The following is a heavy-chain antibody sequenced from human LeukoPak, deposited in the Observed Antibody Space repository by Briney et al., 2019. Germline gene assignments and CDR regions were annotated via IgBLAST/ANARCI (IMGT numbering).Heavy chain of an antibody. D-gene: IGHD6-13*01. CDR3: ARDWLGSNYFDY. CDR2: IYSGGST. CDR1: GFTVSSNY. J-gene: IGHJ4*02. V-gene: IGHV3-66*01. Sequence: AGSLRLSCAASGFTVSSNYMSWVRQAPGKGLEWVSVIYSGGSTYYADSVKGRFTISRDNSKNTLYLQMNSLRAEDTAVYYCARDWLGSNYFDYWGQGTLVTVSS.